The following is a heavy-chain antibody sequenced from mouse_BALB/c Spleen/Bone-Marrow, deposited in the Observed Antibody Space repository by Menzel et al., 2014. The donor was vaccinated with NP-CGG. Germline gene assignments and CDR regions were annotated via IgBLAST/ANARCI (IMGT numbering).Heavy chain of an antibody. CDR3: ATPLYYYGSSAFYAVDY. Sequence: EVKLMESGGGLVKPGGSLKLSCAASGFAFSSYDMSWVRQTPEKRLEWVAYISSGGGSTYYPDTVKGRFTISRDNAKNTLYLQMSSLKSDDTSMYYCATPLYYYGSSAFYAVDYWGQGTSVTVSS. CDR1: GFAFSSYD. D-gene: IGHD1-1*01. J-gene: IGHJ4*01. V-gene: IGHV5-12-1*01. CDR2: ISSGGGST.